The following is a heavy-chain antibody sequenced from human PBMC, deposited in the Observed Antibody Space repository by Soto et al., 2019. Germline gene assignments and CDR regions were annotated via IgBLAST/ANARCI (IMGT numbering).Heavy chain of an antibody. V-gene: IGHV2-26*01. J-gene: IGHJ6*02. D-gene: IGHD3-10*01. CDR1: GFSLSNARMG. CDR3: ARIAGDSGWDYYYYYGMDV. CDR2: IFSNDEK. Sequence: QVTLKESGPVLVKPTETLTLTCTVSGFSLSNARMGVSWIRQPPGKALEWLAHIFSNDEKSYSTSLKSRLTISKDTSKSQVVLTMTNMDPVDTATYYCARIAGDSGWDYYYYYGMDVWGQGTTVTVSS.